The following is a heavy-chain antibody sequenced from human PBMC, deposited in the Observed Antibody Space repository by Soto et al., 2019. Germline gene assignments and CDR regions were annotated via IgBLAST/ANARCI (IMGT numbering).Heavy chain of an antibody. Sequence: EVQLLQSGGGLVQPGGSLRLSCAASGFTFSNYATSWVRQAPGKGLEWVSTISASGGSTYYADSVKGRFTISRDKSKNTRCLQMNSLRTEDTAVYNCAETMGDFSGDSCYGAYAMDVWGQGTTVTVS. V-gene: IGHV3-23*01. CDR1: GFTFSNYA. J-gene: IGHJ6*02. CDR3: AETMGDFSGDSCYGAYAMDV. D-gene: IGHD2-15*01. CDR2: ISASGGST.